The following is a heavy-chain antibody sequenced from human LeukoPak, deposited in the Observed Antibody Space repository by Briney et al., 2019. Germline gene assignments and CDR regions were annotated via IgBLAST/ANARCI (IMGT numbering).Heavy chain of an antibody. CDR1: GYNFNRYG. V-gene: IGHV1-18*01. CDR3: ARDLARGYSYGYNAFDI. CDR2: ITAGNGNT. D-gene: IGHD5-18*01. J-gene: IGHJ3*02. Sequence: GASVKVSCKASGYNFNRYGIGWVRQAPRQGLEWMGWITAGNGNTNYAQKVQGRVTMTTDTSTSTAYMELRSLRSDDTAVYFCARDLARGYSYGYNAFDIWGQGTMVTVSS.